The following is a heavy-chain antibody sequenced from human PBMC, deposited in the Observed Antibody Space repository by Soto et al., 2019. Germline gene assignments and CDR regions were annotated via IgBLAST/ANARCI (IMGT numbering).Heavy chain of an antibody. V-gene: IGHV3-7*03. J-gene: IGHJ4*02. CDR2: VKQDGSER. D-gene: IGHD3-22*01. CDR3: AKDGPDDSSGYFSLDY. Sequence: GGSLRLSCAASGFRFRRYWMSWVRQAPGKGLEWVANVKQDGSERYYVDSVKGRFTISRDNARNSLYLQMDSLRAEDTAVYFCAKDGPDDSSGYFSLDYWGQGALVTVSS. CDR1: GFRFRRYW.